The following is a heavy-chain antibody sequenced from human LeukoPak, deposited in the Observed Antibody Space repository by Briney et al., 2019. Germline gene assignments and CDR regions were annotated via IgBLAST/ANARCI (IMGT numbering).Heavy chain of an antibody. CDR2: IYSSGST. V-gene: IGHV4-59*01. CDR1: GGSISSYY. D-gene: IGHD3-10*01. Sequence: SETLSLTCTVSGGSISSYYWSWIRQPPGKGLEWIGYIYSSGSTNYNPSLKSRLTISVYASKNQFSLKLTSVTAADTAVYYCARAYYYGSGSYGLDYWGQGTLVTVSS. J-gene: IGHJ4*02. CDR3: ARAYYYGSGSYGLDY.